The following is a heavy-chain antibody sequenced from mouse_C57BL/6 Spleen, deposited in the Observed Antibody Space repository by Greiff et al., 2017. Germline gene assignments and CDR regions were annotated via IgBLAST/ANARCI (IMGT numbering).Heavy chain of an antibody. Sequence: QVQLQQSGPELVKPGASVKISCKASGYAFSSSWMNWVKQRPGKGLEWIGRIYPGDGDTNYNGKFKGKATLTADKSSSTAYMHLSSLTSEDAAVYFCAREGYSNYVDYWGQGTTLTVSS. V-gene: IGHV1-82*01. CDR2: IYPGDGDT. D-gene: IGHD2-5*01. J-gene: IGHJ2*01. CDR1: GYAFSSSW. CDR3: AREGYSNYVDY.